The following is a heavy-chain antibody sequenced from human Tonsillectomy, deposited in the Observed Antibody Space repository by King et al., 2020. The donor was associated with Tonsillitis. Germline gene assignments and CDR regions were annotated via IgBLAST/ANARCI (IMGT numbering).Heavy chain of an antibody. Sequence: MQLQESGPGLVKPSETLSLTCTVSGGSVSSGNSYWSWIRQPPGKGLEWIGYIYSSGSTNYNPSLKSRVTISVDTSKNQFSLKLSSVTAADTAVYYCARRIYDSSGYYTYPFDYWGHGTLVTVSS. J-gene: IGHJ4*01. D-gene: IGHD3-22*01. CDR3: ARRIYDSSGYYTYPFDY. CDR2: IYSSGST. V-gene: IGHV4-61*01. CDR1: GGSVSSGNSY.